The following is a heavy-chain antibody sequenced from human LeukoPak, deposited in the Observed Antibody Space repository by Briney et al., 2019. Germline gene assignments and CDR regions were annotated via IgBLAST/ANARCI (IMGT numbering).Heavy chain of an antibody. Sequence: GGSLRLSCAASRFVFPSSGMHWVRQAPGKGLEWVAYLRYDGTDTYYADSVKGRFTISRDNANNSLYLQMDSLRAEDTAVYYCAKDVRSDYFDYWGQGTLVTVSS. J-gene: IGHJ4*02. V-gene: IGHV3-30*02. CDR1: RFVFPSSG. CDR2: LRYDGTDT. CDR3: AKDVRSDYFDY.